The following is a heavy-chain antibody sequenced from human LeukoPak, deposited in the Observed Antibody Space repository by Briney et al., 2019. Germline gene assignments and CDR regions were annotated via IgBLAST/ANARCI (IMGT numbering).Heavy chain of an antibody. Sequence: PSETLSLTCTVSGYSISSGYYWSWIRQPPGKGLEWIGYIYYSGSTSYNPSLKSRVTISVDTSKNQFSLKLSSVTAADTAVYYCAREGARWEPSFSAFDIWGQGTMVTVSS. CDR2: IYYSGST. CDR3: AREGARWEPSFSAFDI. CDR1: GYSISSGYY. J-gene: IGHJ3*02. V-gene: IGHV4-61*01. D-gene: IGHD1-26*01.